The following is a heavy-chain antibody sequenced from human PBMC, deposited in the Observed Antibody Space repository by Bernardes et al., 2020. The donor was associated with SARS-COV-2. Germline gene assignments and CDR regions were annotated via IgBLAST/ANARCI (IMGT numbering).Heavy chain of an antibody. Sequence: GGSLRLSCAASGFTFSDNALHWVRQAPGKGLEWVAVISYDGSNKYYADSVKGRFTISRDNSKDTLYLQMNGLRDEDTAHYYCARGGIFGAVKGGMDVWGQGTTVTVSS. J-gene: IGHJ6*02. D-gene: IGHD3-3*01. V-gene: IGHV3-30-3*01. CDR3: ARGGIFGAVKGGMDV. CDR1: GFTFSDNA. CDR2: ISYDGSNK.